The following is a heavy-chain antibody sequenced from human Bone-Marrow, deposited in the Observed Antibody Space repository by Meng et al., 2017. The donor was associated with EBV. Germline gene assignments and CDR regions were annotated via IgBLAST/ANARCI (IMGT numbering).Heavy chain of an antibody. J-gene: IGHJ4*02. CDR3: ARDGGKDFDWFPVGY. V-gene: IGHV1-2*06. CDR1: GYTFTGYY. CDR2: INPNSGGT. Sequence: QVQLVQSGAEVKKPXXSVKGXCKASGYTFTGYYMHWVRQAPGQGLEWMGRINPNSGGTNYAQKFQGRVTMTRDTSISTAYMELSRLRSDDTAVYYCARDGGKDFDWFPVGYWGQGTLGTVSS. D-gene: IGHD3-9*01.